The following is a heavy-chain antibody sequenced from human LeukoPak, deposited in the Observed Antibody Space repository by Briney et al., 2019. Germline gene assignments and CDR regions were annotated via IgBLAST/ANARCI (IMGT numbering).Heavy chain of an antibody. CDR3: AELGITMIGGV. J-gene: IGHJ6*04. CDR2: ISSSSSYI. V-gene: IGHV3-21*01. Sequence: PGGSLRLSCAASGFTLSSYGMHWVRQAPGKGLEWVSSISSSSSYIYYADSVKGRFTISRDNAKNSLYLQMNSLRAEDTAVYYCAELGITMIGGVWGKGTTVTISS. CDR1: GFTLSSYG. D-gene: IGHD3-10*02.